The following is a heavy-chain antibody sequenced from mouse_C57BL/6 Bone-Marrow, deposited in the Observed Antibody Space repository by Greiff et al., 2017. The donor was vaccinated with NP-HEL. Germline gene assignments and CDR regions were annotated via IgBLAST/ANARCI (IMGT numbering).Heavy chain of an antibody. J-gene: IGHJ4*01. CDR2: IDPSDSET. D-gene: IGHD3-2*01. V-gene: IGHV1-52*01. Sequence: QVQLQQPGAELVRPGSSVKLSCKASGYTFTSYWMHWVKQRPIQGLEWIGNIDPSDSETHYNQKFKDKATLTVDKSSSTAYMQLSSLTSEDSAVYYGARWGGQLGAMDYWGQGTSVTVSS. CDR3: ARWGGQLGAMDY. CDR1: GYTFTSYW.